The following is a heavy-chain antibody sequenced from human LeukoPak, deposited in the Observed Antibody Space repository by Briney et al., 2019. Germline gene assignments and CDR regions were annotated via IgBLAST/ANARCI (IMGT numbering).Heavy chain of an antibody. D-gene: IGHD3-22*01. CDR3: ARDQGDDSSGYYFDY. CDR1: GFTFSSSA. J-gene: IGHJ4*02. CDR2: ISGSGSGGST. Sequence: PGGSLRLSCAASGFTFSSSAMSWVRQAPGKGLEWVSSISGSGSGGSTYYADSVKGRFTISRDNSKNTLYLQMNSLRAEDTAVYYCARDQGDDSSGYYFDYWGQGTLVTVSS. V-gene: IGHV3-23*01.